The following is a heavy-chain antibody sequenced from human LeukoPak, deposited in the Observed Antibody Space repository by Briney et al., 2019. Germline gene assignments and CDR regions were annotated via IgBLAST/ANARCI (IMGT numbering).Heavy chain of an antibody. V-gene: IGHV1-2*02. D-gene: IGHD3-3*01. Sequence: GASVKVSCKASGYTFTGYYMHWVRQAPGQGLEWMGWINPNSGGTNYAQKFQGRVTMTRDTSISTAYMELSRLRSDDTAVYYCARERGPYYDFWSGGYYHYYYMDVWGKGTTVTVSS. CDR1: GYTFTGYY. CDR2: INPNSGGT. CDR3: ARERGPYYDFWSGGYYHYYYMDV. J-gene: IGHJ6*03.